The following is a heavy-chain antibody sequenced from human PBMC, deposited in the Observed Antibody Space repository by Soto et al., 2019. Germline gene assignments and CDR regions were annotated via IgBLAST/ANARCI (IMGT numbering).Heavy chain of an antibody. D-gene: IGHD3-9*01. V-gene: IGHV4-39*01. CDR1: GGSISSSSYY. J-gene: IGHJ5*02. CDR2: IYYSGST. CDR3: ARGLRYFDWLLYGWFDP. Sequence: QLQLQESGPGLVKPSETLSLTCTVSGGSISSSSYYWGWIRQPPGKGLEWIGSIYYSGSTYYNPSLKSRVTISVDISKNQFSLKLSSVTAADTAVYYCARGLRYFDWLLYGWFDPWGQGTLVTVSS.